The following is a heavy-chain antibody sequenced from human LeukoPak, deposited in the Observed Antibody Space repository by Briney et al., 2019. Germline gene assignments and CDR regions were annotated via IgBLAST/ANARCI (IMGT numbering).Heavy chain of an antibody. CDR2: VVSRIHGAAT. V-gene: IGHV3-15*04. J-gene: IGHJ3*02. CDR3: ARSDGFDI. Sequence: PGGSLRLSCVASGFNFIDAWMSWVRQAPGKGLEWVVRVVSRIHGAATDYAAPVRGRFIISRDDSKNMVYLDMNNLKTEDTGVYFCARSDGFDIWGQGTMVTVSS. CDR1: GFNFIDAW.